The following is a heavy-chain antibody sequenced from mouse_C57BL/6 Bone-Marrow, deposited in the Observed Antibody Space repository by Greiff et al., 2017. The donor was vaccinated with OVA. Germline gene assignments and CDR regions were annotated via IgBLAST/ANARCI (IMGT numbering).Heavy chain of an antibody. CDR3: VRDGYYYGSSFFAD. J-gene: IGHJ3*01. CDR1: GFTFNTYA. V-gene: IGHV10-3*01. CDR2: IRSKSSNYST. D-gene: IGHD1-1*01. Sequence: EVQGVESGGGLVQPKGSLKLSCVASGFTFNTYAMHWVRQAPGKGLEWVARIRSKSSNYSTYYADSVKDRFTISRDDSQSMLYLQMNNLKTENTAMYYCVRDGYYYGSSFFADWGQGTLVTVSA.